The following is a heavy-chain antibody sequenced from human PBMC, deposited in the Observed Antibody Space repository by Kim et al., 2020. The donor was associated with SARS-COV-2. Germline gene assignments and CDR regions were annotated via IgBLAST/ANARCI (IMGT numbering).Heavy chain of an antibody. Sequence: GGSLRLSCAASGFTFSNAWMSWVRQAPGKGLEWVGRIKSKTDGGTTDYAAPVKGRFTISRDDSKNTLYLQMNSLKTEDTAVYYCTTDRGILLLDAFDIWGQGTMVTVSS. V-gene: IGHV3-15*01. CDR1: GFTFSNAW. J-gene: IGHJ3*02. CDR3: TTDRGILLLDAFDI. CDR2: IKSKTDGGTT. D-gene: IGHD3-10*01.